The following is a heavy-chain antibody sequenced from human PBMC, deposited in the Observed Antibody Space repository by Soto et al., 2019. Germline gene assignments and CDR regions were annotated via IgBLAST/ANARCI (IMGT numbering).Heavy chain of an antibody. Sequence: PSETLSLTCAVYGGSFSGYYWSWIRQPPGKGLEWIGEINHSGSTNYNPSLKSRVTISVDTSKNQFSLKLSSVTAADTAVYYCARLVGYYYYYGMDVWGQGTTVTVSS. CDR1: GGSFSGYY. J-gene: IGHJ6*02. CDR2: INHSGST. D-gene: IGHD2-21*01. V-gene: IGHV4-34*01. CDR3: ARLVGYYYYYGMDV.